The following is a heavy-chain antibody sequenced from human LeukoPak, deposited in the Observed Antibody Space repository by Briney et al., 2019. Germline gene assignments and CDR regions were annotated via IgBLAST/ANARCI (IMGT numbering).Heavy chain of an antibody. CDR2: INTDGSVT. D-gene: IGHD1-26*01. Sequence: PGGSLRLSCAASGITVSTFWMHWVRQAPGEGLVWVSRINTDGSVTNYADSVEGRFTISRDNAKNMLYPQMHDLRAEDTAVYYCVTDRYSDSAFGDWGQGTLVTVSS. CDR3: VTDRYSDSAFGD. CDR1: GITVSTFW. V-gene: IGHV3-74*01. J-gene: IGHJ4*02.